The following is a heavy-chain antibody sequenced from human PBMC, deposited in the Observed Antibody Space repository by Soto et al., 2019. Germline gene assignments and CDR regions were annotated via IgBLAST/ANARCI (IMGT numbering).Heavy chain of an antibody. CDR2: IVPRFGTT. V-gene: IGHV1-69*01. D-gene: IGHD3-22*01. J-gene: IGHJ3*01. CDR1: GGTFSTDA. Sequence: QVQLKQSGAEVKKPGSSVRVSCKASGGTFSTDAISWVRQAPGQGLEWMGAIVPRFGTTNYAQKFQGRVTITADESTSTAYVELESLRSEDTALYYCARGDLDYDSGGVHHYAFDVWGQGTLVTVSS. CDR3: ARGDLDYDSGGVHHYAFDV.